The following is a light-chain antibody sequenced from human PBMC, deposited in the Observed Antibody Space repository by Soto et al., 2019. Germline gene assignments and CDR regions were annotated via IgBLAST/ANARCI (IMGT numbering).Light chain of an antibody. J-gene: IGKJ4*01. CDR2: AAS. Sequence: DIQMTQSPSSLSASVGDRVTITCRASQSISVYLNWYQQRPGKAPKLLIYAASKLQSGVPSRFSGSGSGTDFTLTISSLLPEDFATYYCQQYDNLPLTFGGGTKVEIK. V-gene: IGKV1-39*01. CDR1: QSISVY. CDR3: QQYDNLPLT.